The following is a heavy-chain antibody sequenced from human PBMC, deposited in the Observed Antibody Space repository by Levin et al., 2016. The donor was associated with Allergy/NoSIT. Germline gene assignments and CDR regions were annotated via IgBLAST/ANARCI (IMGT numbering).Heavy chain of an antibody. CDR3: ARDPGMSH. Sequence: VRQMPGKGLEWVAVIWYDGSNKYYADSVNGRFTISRDNSKNTLYLQMNSLRAEDTAVYYCARDPGMSHWGQGTLVTVSS. CDR2: IWYDGSNK. V-gene: IGHV3-33*01. D-gene: IGHD1-14*01. J-gene: IGHJ4*02.